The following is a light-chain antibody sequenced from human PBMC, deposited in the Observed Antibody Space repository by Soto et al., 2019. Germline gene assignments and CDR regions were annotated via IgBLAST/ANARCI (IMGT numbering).Light chain of an antibody. CDR2: RAS. Sequence: EAVLTESPDAVSLYPAERATLSCRASQSVSSNSLAWYQQKPGQAPRLLIYRASSRATGIPDRFSGSGSGTDFTLTISSLQSEDFAVYYCQHYDNSPYTFGQGTKV. CDR3: QHYDNSPYT. V-gene: IGKV3-20*01. J-gene: IGKJ2*01. CDR1: QSVSSNS.